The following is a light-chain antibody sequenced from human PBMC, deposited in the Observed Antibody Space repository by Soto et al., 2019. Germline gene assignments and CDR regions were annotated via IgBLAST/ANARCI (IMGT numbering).Light chain of an antibody. Sequence: QSVLTQTASVSGSPGQSITITCTGTSSDVGSYNLVSWYLQHPGKAHKLMIYEVSKRPSGASNRFSGSKSGNTASLTISGLQAYDEADYYCCSYAGSSTHVFGTGSNVTAL. CDR2: EVS. CDR3: CSYAGSSTHV. J-gene: IGLJ1*01. CDR1: SSDVGSYNL. V-gene: IGLV2-23*02.